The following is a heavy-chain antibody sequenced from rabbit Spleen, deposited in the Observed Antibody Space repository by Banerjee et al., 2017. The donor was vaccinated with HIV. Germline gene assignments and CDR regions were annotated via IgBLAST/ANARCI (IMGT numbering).Heavy chain of an antibody. J-gene: IGHJ6*01. Sequence: EESGGDLVKPEGSLTLTCTVSGFSFSSSYWICWVRQAPGKGLEWIACIYPDSTTYYASWAKGRFTISKTSSTTVTLQMTSLTAADTAIYFCARRNPYSSGYFFRLWGQGTLVTVS. CDR1: GFSFSSSYW. CDR2: IYPDSTT. CDR3: ARRNPYSSGYFFRL. V-gene: IGHV1S45*01. D-gene: IGHD1-1*01.